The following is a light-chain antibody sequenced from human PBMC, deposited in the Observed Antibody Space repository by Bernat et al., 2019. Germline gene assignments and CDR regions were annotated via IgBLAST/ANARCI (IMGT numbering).Light chain of an antibody. Sequence: QSALTQPASVAGSPGQSITISCTGTRSDVGRYKYVSWYQQYPGKAPKLLIYDVSNRPSGVSNRFSGSKAGNTASLTISGLLAEDEADYYCSSYTSSSTLVFGGGARLTVL. J-gene: IGLJ3*02. CDR3: SSYTSSSTLV. CDR2: DVS. CDR1: RSDVGRYKY. V-gene: IGLV2-14*03.